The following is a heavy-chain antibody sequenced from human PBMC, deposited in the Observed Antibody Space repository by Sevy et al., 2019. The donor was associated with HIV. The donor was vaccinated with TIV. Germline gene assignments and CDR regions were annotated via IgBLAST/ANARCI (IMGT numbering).Heavy chain of an antibody. CDR1: GYTFTTYG. V-gene: IGHV1-18*01. D-gene: IGHD6-19*01. Sequence: ASVKVSCKASGYTFTTYGITWVRQAPGQGLEWMGWISTYNSITNYAQKFQGRVTMTTDRSTSTAYMELRSLRSDDTAVYYCARSTQVAGRSNWFDPWGQGTLVTVSS. J-gene: IGHJ5*02. CDR3: ARSTQVAGRSNWFDP. CDR2: ISTYNSIT.